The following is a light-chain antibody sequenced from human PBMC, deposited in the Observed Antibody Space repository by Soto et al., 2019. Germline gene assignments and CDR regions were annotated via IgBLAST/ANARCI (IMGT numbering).Light chain of an antibody. Sequence: QSALTQPPSASGSPGQSVTISCTGTSSDIGGYNYVSWYQQHPGKAPKLLIYEVSKRPSGVPARFSGSRSGNTASLTVSGLQAEDEADYYCSSYTGNNNPYVFGTGTKVTVL. CDR2: EVS. V-gene: IGLV2-8*01. J-gene: IGLJ1*01. CDR3: SSYTGNNNPYV. CDR1: SSDIGGYNY.